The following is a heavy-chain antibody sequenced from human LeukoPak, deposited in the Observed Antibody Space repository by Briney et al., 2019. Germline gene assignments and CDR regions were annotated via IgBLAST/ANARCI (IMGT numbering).Heavy chain of an antibody. J-gene: IGHJ4*02. D-gene: IGHD6-13*01. CDR3: ARRRAAAGPFDY. CDR2: IHYSDSA. V-gene: IGHV4-39*01. Sequence: PSQTLSLTCTVPGGSISNSGYYWAWIRQPPGKGLEYIGNIHYSDSALYNPSLQSRATILVDTSKNQFSLKLSSVTAADTAVYYCARRRAAAGPFDYWGQGTLVTVSS. CDR1: GGSISNSGYY.